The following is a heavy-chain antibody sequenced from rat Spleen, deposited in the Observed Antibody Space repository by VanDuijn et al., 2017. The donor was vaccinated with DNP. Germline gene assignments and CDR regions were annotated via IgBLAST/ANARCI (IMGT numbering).Heavy chain of an antibody. CDR2: INFDGSST. Sequence: EVKLVESGGGLVQPGGSLKLSCAVSNFTISDYGMAWVRQAPTKGLEWVASINFDGSSTFYRDSVKGRFTISRDNAKSILYLHMDSLRSEDTATYYCARLDRGGAYWGQGTLVTVSS. CDR3: ARLDRGGAY. J-gene: IGHJ3*01. D-gene: IGHD4-3*01. CDR1: NFTISDYG. V-gene: IGHV5-7*01.